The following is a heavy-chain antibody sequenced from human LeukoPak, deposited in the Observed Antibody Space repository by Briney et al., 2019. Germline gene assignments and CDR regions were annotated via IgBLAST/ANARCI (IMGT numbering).Heavy chain of an antibody. CDR1: GGSISSSSYY. CDR3: AREGGYSGYDFYFDY. CDR2: IYYSGST. V-gene: IGHV4-39*07. Sequence: PSETLSLTCTVSGGSISSSSYYWGWIRQPPGKGLEWIGSIYYSGSTYYNPSLKSRVTISVDTSKNQFSLQLNSVTPEDTAMYYCAREGGYSGYDFYFDYWGQGTLVTVSS. J-gene: IGHJ4*02. D-gene: IGHD5-12*01.